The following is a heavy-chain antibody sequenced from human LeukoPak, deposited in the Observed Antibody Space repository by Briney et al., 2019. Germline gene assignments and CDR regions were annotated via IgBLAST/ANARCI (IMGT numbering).Heavy chain of an antibody. CDR2: TVGRNGDT. CDR3: AKYGVVLPPGSHIPHWFDF. Sequence: GGSLRPSCAASGFTFSNYGMTWGRQAPGKGLEWVSTTVGRNGDTCYTDSVTGRFTISRDISKNTVYLQMSSLRGDDTAVYYCAKYGVVLPPGSHIPHWFDFWGQGSLVTVSS. J-gene: IGHJ5*01. V-gene: IGHV3-23*01. CDR1: GFTFSNYG. D-gene: IGHD2-15*01.